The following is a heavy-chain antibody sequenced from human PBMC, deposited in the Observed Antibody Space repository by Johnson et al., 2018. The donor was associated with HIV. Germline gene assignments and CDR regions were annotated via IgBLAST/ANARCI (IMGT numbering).Heavy chain of an antibody. CDR2: IYSGGST. Sequence: VQLVESGGGLVKPGGSLRLSCAASGFTVSSNYMSWVRQAPGKGLEWVSVIYSGGSTYYADSVTGRITISTDNSTNTLYLQMKSLRADDTAVYYCARGYSYGFVLSWGQGTMVTVSP. J-gene: IGHJ3*01. D-gene: IGHD5-18*01. CDR1: GFTVSSNY. V-gene: IGHV3-66*01. CDR3: ARGYSYGFVLS.